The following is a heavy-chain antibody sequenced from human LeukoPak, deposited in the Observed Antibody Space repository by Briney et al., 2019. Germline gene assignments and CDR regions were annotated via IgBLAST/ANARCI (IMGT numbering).Heavy chain of an antibody. CDR2: MNSNTGGT. J-gene: IGHJ4*02. CDR1: RDMFTGSF. V-gene: IGHV1-2*02. CDR3: ARADPVAY. Sequence: ASVKISCKASRDMFTGSFIQWVRQAAGQGLEWMGWMNSNTGGTKLAQKFRGRSTMTRDTSINTAYMELRYLRSDDTAVYYCARADPVAYWGQGTKVTVSS.